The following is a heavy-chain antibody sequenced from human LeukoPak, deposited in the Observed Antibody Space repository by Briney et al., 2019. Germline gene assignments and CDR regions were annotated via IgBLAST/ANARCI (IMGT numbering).Heavy chain of an antibody. Sequence: ASVKVSCKASGYTFTSYYIHWVRQAHGQGLEWMGIINPSGGSTSYAQKFQGRVTMTRDTSTSTVYMELSSLRSEDTAVYSCARATGGGFDIHYYYYGMEVWGQGTTVTVSS. V-gene: IGHV1-46*01. CDR2: INPSGGST. CDR1: GYTFTSYY. J-gene: IGHJ6*02. CDR3: ARATGGGFDIHYYYYGMEV. D-gene: IGHD5-12*01.